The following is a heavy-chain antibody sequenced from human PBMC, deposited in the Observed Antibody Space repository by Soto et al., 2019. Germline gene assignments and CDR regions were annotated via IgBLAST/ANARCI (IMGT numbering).Heavy chain of an antibody. CDR3: ARGVGVRDAFDI. D-gene: IGHD1-26*01. CDR1: GFTFSSYA. CDR2: ISYDGSNK. J-gene: IGHJ3*02. V-gene: IGHV3-30-3*01. Sequence: QVQLVESGGGVVQPGRSLRLSCAASGFTFSSYAMHWVRQAPGKGLEWVAVISYDGSNKYYADSVKGRFTISRDNSKNTLYLQMNSLRAEDTAVYYCARGVGVRDAFDIWGQGTMGTVSS.